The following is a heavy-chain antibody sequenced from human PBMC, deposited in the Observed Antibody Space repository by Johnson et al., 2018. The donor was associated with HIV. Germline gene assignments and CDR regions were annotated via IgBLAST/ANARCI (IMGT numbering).Heavy chain of an antibody. CDR3: AKERRAPRAFDI. Sequence: QVQLVESGGGVVQPGRSLRLSCAASGFIFSTYAMHWVRQVPGKGLEWVALISYDGTDKFYADSVKGRFTISRDNSKNTLYLQMNSLRAEDTAVYYCAKERRAPRAFDIWGQGTMVTVSS. J-gene: IGHJ3*02. V-gene: IGHV3-30*18. CDR2: ISYDGTDK. CDR1: GFIFSTYA.